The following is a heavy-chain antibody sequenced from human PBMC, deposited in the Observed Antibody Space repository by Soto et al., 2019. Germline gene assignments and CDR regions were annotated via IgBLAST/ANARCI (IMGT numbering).Heavy chain of an antibody. CDR1: SAPVSSTTYT. Sequence: SETLSLTCTVSSAPVSSTTYTWGWIRQPPGKGLEWVASVYYGGRSYYNPTLNSRVTISVDTSKNQFSLKMTSVTAADTAVDYCARLNGYCVRGSCHGHYAMDVWGQGTTVT. D-gene: IGHD2-15*01. CDR3: ARLNGYCVRGSCHGHYAMDV. J-gene: IGHJ6*02. CDR2: VYYGGRS. V-gene: IGHV4-39*01.